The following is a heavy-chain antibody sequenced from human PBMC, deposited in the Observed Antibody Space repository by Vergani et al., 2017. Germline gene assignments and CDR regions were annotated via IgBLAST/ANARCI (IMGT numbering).Heavy chain of an antibody. CDR2: IIPIFGTA. CDR1: GGTFSSYA. CDR3: ARGRYYYDSSGYPFDY. D-gene: IGHD3-22*01. Sequence: QVQLVQSGAEVKKPGSSVKVSCKASGGTFSSYAISWVRQAPGQGLEWMGGIIPIFGTANYAQKFQGRVTITADESTSTAYMELSSLRSENTAVYYCARGRYYYDSSGYPFDYWGQGTLVTVSS. J-gene: IGHJ4*02. V-gene: IGHV1-69*01.